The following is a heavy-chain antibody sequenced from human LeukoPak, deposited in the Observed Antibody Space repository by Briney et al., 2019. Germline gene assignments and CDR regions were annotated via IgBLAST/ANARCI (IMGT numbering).Heavy chain of an antibody. D-gene: IGHD4-17*01. CDR2: ISSSSSAI. CDR1: GFTFSSYS. CDR3: AKYGDYGYYYMDV. J-gene: IGHJ6*03. Sequence: GGSLRLSCAASGFTFSSYSMNWVRQAPGKGLEWVSYISSSSSAIYYADSVKGRFTISRDNAKNSLYLQMNSLRAEDTAVYYCAKYGDYGYYYMDVWGKGTTVTVSS. V-gene: IGHV3-48*01.